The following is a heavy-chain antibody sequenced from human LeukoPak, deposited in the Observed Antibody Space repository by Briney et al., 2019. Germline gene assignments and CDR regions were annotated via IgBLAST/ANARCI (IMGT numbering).Heavy chain of an antibody. CDR3: ASPLLYYYGSEPYSWFDL. CDR2: IKQDGNEK. V-gene: IGHV3-7*01. Sequence: PGGSLRLSCAASGFTFTTYWMGWVRQAPGKGLEWVASIKQDGNEKYYVDSVKGRFTISRDSAENTLYLQMKSLKAEDTAFYYCASPLLYYYGSEPYSWFDLWGQGTLVTV. CDR1: GFTFTTYW. D-gene: IGHD3-10*01. J-gene: IGHJ5*02.